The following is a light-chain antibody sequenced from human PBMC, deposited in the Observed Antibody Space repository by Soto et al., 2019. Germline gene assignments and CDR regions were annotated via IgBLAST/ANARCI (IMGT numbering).Light chain of an antibody. CDR1: SSDVGGYNY. CDR2: DVG. Sequence: QSALTQPASVSGSPGQSITISCTGTSSDVGGYNYVSWYQQHPGKAPKLMIYDVGNRPSGVSNRFSGSKSGNTASLTISGLQAEDEADYYCSSYTSSSIYYVFGTGTKVTVL. CDR3: SSYTSSSIYYV. J-gene: IGLJ1*01. V-gene: IGLV2-14*01.